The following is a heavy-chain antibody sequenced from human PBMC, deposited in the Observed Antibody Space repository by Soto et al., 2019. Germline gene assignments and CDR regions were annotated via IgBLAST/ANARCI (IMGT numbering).Heavy chain of an antibody. Sequence: GGSLRLACAASGFTYSSYAMSWVRQAPGKGLEWVSPLSGRGGSTYYADSVKGRFTISRDNSKNTLYLQMNSLRAEDTAVYHSPTRRGTGYSSSCIDGGGQGIRGTVSS. J-gene: IGHJ4*02. CDR2: LSGRGGST. CDR3: PTRRGTGYSSSCIDG. D-gene: IGHD6-13*01. CDR1: GFTYSSYA. V-gene: IGHV3-23*01.